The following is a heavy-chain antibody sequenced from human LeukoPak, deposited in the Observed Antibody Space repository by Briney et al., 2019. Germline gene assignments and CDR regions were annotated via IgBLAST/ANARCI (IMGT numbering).Heavy chain of an antibody. V-gene: IGHV3-15*01. J-gene: IGHJ4*02. CDR1: GFTFSNAW. CDR2: IKGTTADGTT. Sequence: GGFLRLSCAASGFTFSNAWMSWVRQAPGKGLEWVGRIKGTTADGTTAYAAPVKGRFLITRDDSQRMVYLQMDSLKIEDTAVYFCTWVDCSGGSCYFASWGQGTQVTVSS. CDR3: TWVDCSGGSCYFAS. D-gene: IGHD2-15*01.